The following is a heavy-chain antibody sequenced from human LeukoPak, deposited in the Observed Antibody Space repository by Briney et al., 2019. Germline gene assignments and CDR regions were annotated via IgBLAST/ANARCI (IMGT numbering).Heavy chain of an antibody. CDR1: GFTVSSNY. J-gene: IGHJ4*02. D-gene: IGHD6-6*01. Sequence: GGSLRLSCAASGFTVSSNYMSWVRQAPGKGLEWVSHITSSSSAIYYADSVKGRFSISRDNAKNSLYLQMNSLRAEDTAVYYCARHLYSSSPDWGQGTLVTVSS. CDR2: ITSSSSAI. CDR3: ARHLYSSSPD. V-gene: IGHV3-48*01.